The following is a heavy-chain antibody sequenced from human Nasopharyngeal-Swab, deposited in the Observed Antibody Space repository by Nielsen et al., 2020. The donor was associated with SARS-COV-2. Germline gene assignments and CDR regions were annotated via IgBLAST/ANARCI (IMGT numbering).Heavy chain of an antibody. CDR2: IYPGDSDT. J-gene: IGHJ6*02. V-gene: IGHV5-51*01. CDR3: ARPQNYGYYGMDV. Sequence: GESLKISCQGSGYSFTSYWIGWVRQMPGKGLEWMGIIYPGDSDTRYSPSFQGQVTISADKSISTAYLQWSSLKASDTAMYYCARPQNYGYYGMDVWGQGTTVTGLL. CDR1: GYSFTSYW.